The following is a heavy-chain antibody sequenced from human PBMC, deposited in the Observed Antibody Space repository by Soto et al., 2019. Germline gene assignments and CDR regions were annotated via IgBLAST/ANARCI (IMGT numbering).Heavy chain of an antibody. CDR1: GGSFSDYY. Sequence: QVQLQQWGAGLLKPSETLSLTCAVYGGSFSDYYWGWFRQPPGKGLECIGEISQSGSTNYNPSLKRRVTISLDTSKNQFSLKLSFVTAADTAMYYCARGLRASYGVRLSYYYYGMDVWGQGTTVTVSS. CDR2: ISQSGST. CDR3: ARGLRASYGVRLSYYYYGMDV. D-gene: IGHD3-10*01. J-gene: IGHJ6*02. V-gene: IGHV4-34*02.